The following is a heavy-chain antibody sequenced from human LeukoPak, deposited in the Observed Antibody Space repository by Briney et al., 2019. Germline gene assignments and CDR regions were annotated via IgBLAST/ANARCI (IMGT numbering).Heavy chain of an antibody. CDR1: GGTFSSHT. CDR3: ARGLQYQLLKALGYYYMDV. V-gene: IGHV1-69*05. J-gene: IGHJ6*03. Sequence: SVKVSCKASGGTFSSHTIAWVRQAPGQGPEWMGGIIPISGTANYAQKFQGRVTITTDESTSTAYMELSSLTSDDTAVYYCARGLQYQLLKALGYYYMDVWGEGTTVTVSS. D-gene: IGHD2-2*01. CDR2: IIPISGTA.